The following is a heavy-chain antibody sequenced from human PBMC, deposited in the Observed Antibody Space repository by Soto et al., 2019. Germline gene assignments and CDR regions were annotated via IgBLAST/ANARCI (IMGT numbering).Heavy chain of an antibody. CDR3: ARDLISSSVRYYYYYGMDV. D-gene: IGHD6-6*01. CDR2: IWYDGSNK. J-gene: IGHJ6*02. CDR1: GFTFSSYG. Sequence: GGSLRLSCAASGFTFSSYGMHWVRQAPGKGLEWVAVIWYDGSNKYYADSVKGRFTISRDNSKNTLYLQMNSLRAEDTAVYYCARDLISSSVRYYYYYGMDVWGQGTKVTVSS. V-gene: IGHV3-33*01.